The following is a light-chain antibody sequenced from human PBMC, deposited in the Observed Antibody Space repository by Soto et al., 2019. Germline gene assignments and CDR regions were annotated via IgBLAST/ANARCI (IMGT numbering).Light chain of an antibody. CDR1: QNINDW. CDR3: QQYGANSPWT. CDR2: KAS. Sequence: DIQGTQSPSTLSASVGDRVTINCRASQNINDWLAWYQQKSGKAPKVLIYKASSLESGVPSRFSGSGSGTEFTLTIISLQTEDFATYYCQQYGANSPWTFGQGTKVEI. V-gene: IGKV1-5*03. J-gene: IGKJ1*01.